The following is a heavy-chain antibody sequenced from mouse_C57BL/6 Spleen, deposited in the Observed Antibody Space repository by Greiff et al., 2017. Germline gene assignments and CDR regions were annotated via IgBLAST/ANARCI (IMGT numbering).Heavy chain of an antibody. CDR2: IDPSDSDT. D-gene: IGHD2-2*01. CDR3: AGSTMVTTRESGFAY. CDR1: GYTFTSYW. V-gene: IGHV1-52*01. Sequence: QVQLQQPGAELVRPGSSVKLSCTASGYTFTSYWMHWVKQRPIQGLEWIGNIDPSDSDTHYTQKFKDKATLTVDTSSSTAYMQLSSLTSEDSAVYYGAGSTMVTTRESGFAYRGQGTLVTVSA. J-gene: IGHJ3*01.